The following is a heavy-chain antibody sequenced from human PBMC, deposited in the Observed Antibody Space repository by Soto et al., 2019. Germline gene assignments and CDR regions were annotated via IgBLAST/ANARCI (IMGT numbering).Heavy chain of an antibody. V-gene: IGHV3-30-3*01. J-gene: IGHJ4*02. CDR2: ISYDGSTK. Sequence: QVQLVESGGGVVQPGRSLRLSWAASGFTFNNYAMHWVRQAPGKGLEWVALISYDGSTKYYADSVTGRFTISRDNSKSTLYLQMNSLRAEDTAVYYCARSAPNYFDYWGQGTLVTVSS. CDR3: ARSAPNYFDY. CDR1: GFTFNNYA.